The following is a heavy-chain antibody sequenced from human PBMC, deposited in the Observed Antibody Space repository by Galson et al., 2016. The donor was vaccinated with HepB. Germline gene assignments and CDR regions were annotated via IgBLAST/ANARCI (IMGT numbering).Heavy chain of an antibody. CDR2: ISGSGANT. Sequence: SLRLSCAASGFTFNTYIMNWVRQPPGKGLEWVSAISGSGANTYYADPVKGRFTISRDNSKNTLYLQMHGLRVEDTAIYYCASPSGETRGYYYYYYGMEVWGQGTTVTV. J-gene: IGHJ6*02. CDR3: ASPSGETRGYYYYYYGMEV. CDR1: GFTFNTYI. V-gene: IGHV3-23*01. D-gene: IGHD3-16*01.